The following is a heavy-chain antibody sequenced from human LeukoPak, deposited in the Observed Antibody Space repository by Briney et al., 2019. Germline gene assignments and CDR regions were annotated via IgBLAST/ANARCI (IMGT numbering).Heavy chain of an antibody. Sequence: PSETLPLTCKVSGGSISGYYWSWIRQPAGKGLEWIGRLDSSGSTNYNSSLKSRVTMSIDRSQFSLRLTSVTAADTAIYYCARGTSCGSKCFFDYWGQGILVTVSS. CDR1: GGSISGYY. J-gene: IGHJ4*02. CDR2: LDSSGST. CDR3: ARGTSCGSKCFFDY. V-gene: IGHV4-4*07. D-gene: IGHD2-21*01.